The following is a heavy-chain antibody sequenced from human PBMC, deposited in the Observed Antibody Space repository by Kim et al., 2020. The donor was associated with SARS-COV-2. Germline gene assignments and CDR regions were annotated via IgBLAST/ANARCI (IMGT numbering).Heavy chain of an antibody. V-gene: IGHV3-11*01. CDR3: WREPAS. CDR2: INSDGTSI. J-gene: IGHJ5*02. CDR1: GFSFSDYS. Sequence: GGSLRLSCAASGFSFSDYSMTWIRQAPGKGLEWLAYINSDGTSIKYADSVNGRFPTSRDNAKKSLSLQMNSLPPEYTAVYYCWREPASLGQGTLVTVSS.